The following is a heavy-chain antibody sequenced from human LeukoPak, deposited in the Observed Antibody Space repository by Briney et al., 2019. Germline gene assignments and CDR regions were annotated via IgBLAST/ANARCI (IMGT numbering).Heavy chain of an antibody. J-gene: IGHJ3*01. CDR2: ITQDGSEK. Sequence: PGGSLRLSCAASGFTFSSYWMSWVRQAPGKGLEWVANITQDGSEKYYVDSVKGRFSISRDNAENSLYLQMNNLRADDTAVYYCATISSTFVAFDFWGQGTMVTVSS. CDR3: ATISSTFVAFDF. V-gene: IGHV3-7*01. CDR1: GFTFSSYW. D-gene: IGHD2-2*01.